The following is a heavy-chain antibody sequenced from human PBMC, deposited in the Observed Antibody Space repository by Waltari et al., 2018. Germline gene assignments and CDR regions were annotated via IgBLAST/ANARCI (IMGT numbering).Heavy chain of an antibody. Sequence: QVQLQESGPVLVKPSQTLSLTCTVSGGSIRSGGYYRSWIRQHPGKGLEWIGYIYYSGSTYYNPSLKSRVTISVDTSKNQFSLKLSSVTAADTAVYYCARGRADFWSGPHNFDYWGQGTLVTVSS. D-gene: IGHD3-3*01. CDR1: GGSIRSGGYY. J-gene: IGHJ4*02. CDR2: IYYSGST. CDR3: ARGRADFWSGPHNFDY. V-gene: IGHV4-31*03.